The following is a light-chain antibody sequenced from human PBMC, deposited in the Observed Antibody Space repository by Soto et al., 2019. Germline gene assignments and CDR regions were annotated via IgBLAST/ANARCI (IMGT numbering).Light chain of an antibody. CDR3: QQYTSYSWT. CDR2: DAY. J-gene: IGKJ1*01. V-gene: IGKV1-5*01. CDR1: QSISNW. Sequence: DIQMTQSPSTLPASVGDRVTITCRASQSISNWLAWYQQKPGIAPKLLIYDAYILESGVPSRFSGSASGAEFTLTISSLQPDDVATYYCQQYTSYSWTFGQGTKVDIK.